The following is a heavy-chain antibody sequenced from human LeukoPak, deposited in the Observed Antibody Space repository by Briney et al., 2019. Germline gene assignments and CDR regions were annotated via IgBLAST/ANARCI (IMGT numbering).Heavy chain of an antibody. CDR3: ARTGVPAAIAYYYYGMDV. CDR2: ISSSSSYI. Sequence: KPGGSLRLSCAASGFTFSSYSMNWVRQPPGKGLEWVASISSSSSYIYHADSVKGRFTISRDNAKTSLYPQMNSLRAEDTAVYYRARTGVPAAIAYYYYGMDVRGQGTTVTVSS. V-gene: IGHV3-21*01. D-gene: IGHD2-2*01. J-gene: IGHJ6*02. CDR1: GFTFSSYS.